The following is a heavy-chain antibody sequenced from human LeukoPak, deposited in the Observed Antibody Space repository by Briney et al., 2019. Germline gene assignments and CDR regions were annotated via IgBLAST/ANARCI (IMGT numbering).Heavy chain of an antibody. CDR2: IWSDGSNK. J-gene: IGHJ4*02. CDR3: ARELFSSGSCPDG. D-gene: IGHD3-10*01. V-gene: IGHV3-33*01. CDR1: GFTFSYYA. Sequence: PGRSLRLSCAASGFTFSYYAIHWVRQAPGKGLEWVALIWSDGSNKYYADSVKGRITISRDNSKNMVYLQMNSLRAEDTAVYYCARELFSSGSCPDGWGQGTLVTVSS.